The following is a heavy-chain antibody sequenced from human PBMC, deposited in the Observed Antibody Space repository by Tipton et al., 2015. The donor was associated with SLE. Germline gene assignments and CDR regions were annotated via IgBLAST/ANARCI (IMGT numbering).Heavy chain of an antibody. D-gene: IGHD3-22*01. CDR3: ASPYDTSAYDAFDI. CDR2: INHRGNT. CDR1: GGSVNTGANY. Sequence: TLSLTCTVSGGSVNTGANYWSWIRKQPGKGLEWIGFINHRGNTYYSPSLNNRLTISMDISQNQFSLRLTSVTAADTAIYYCASPYDTSAYDAFDIWGQGTMVTVSS. J-gene: IGHJ3*02. V-gene: IGHV4-31*03.